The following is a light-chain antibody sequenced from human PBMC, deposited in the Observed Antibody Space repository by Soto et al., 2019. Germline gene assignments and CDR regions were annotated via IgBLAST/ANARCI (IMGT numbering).Light chain of an antibody. CDR3: QQYNNWPIT. V-gene: IGKV3-15*01. Sequence: EIVMTQSPATLSVSPGERATLSCRASQSVSSNLAWYQQKPGQAPRLLIYGASTRATGIPARFSGSGSGTEFTLTISSLQSEDFAVYYCQQYNNWPITFGGETKVDNK. J-gene: IGKJ4*01. CDR2: GAS. CDR1: QSVSSN.